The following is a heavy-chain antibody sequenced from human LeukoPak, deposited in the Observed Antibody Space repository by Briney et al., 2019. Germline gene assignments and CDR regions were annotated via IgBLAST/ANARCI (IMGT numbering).Heavy chain of an antibody. J-gene: IGHJ4*02. CDR1: GYTFTSYY. CDR3: ARADIVVVAAAPGDY. Sequence: ASVKVSCKASGYTFTSYYMHWVPQAPGHGLEWMRIINPSGGSTSYAQKFQGRVTMSRDTSTSTVYMELSSLRSEDTAVYYCARADIVVVAAAPGDYWGQGTLVTVSS. D-gene: IGHD2-2*01. CDR2: INPSGGST. V-gene: IGHV1-46*01.